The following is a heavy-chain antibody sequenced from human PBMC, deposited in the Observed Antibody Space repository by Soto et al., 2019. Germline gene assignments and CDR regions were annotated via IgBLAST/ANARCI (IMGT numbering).Heavy chain of an antibody. D-gene: IGHD6-13*01. CDR1: GFSLSTSGVG. J-gene: IGHJ4*02. V-gene: IGHV2-5*02. CDR2: IYWDDDK. Sequence: SGPTLVKPTQTLTLTCTFSGFSLSTSGVGVGWIRQPPGKALEWLALIYWDDDKRYSPSLKSRLTITKDTSKNQVVLTMTNMDPVDTATYYCAHIPPYSSSWYRGGPSDYWGQGTLVTVSS. CDR3: AHIPPYSSSWYRGGPSDY.